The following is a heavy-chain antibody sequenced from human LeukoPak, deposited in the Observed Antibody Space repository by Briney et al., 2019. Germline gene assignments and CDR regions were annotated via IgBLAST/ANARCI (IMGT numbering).Heavy chain of an antibody. Sequence: GGSLRLSCAASGFIFSNYWMTWVRQAPGKGLEWVASIVQGGSVKYYVDSVRGRFTISRDNPKNTLYLQMNNLRAEDAAVYYCAKDPHSSGWYLSDYWGQGTLVTVSS. CDR3: AKDPHSSGWYLSDY. V-gene: IGHV3-7*01. D-gene: IGHD6-19*01. J-gene: IGHJ4*02. CDR2: IVQGGSVK. CDR1: GFIFSNYW.